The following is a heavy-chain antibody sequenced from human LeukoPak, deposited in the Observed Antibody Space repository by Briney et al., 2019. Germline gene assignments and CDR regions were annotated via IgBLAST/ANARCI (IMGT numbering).Heavy chain of an antibody. CDR2: INTGNGDT. CDR3: ARRMPKDAFDI. CDR1: GYTFTTYA. D-gene: IGHD2-2*01. J-gene: IGHJ3*02. Sequence: ASVKVSCKASGYTFTTYAIHWVRQAPGQRLEWLGWINTGNGDTRYSQTFQGRVTITRDTSASTAYMELSSLRPEDTAVYYCARRMPKDAFDIWGQGTMVTVSS. V-gene: IGHV1-3*04.